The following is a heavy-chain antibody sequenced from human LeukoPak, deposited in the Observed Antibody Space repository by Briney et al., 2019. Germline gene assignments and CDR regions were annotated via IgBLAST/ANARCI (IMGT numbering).Heavy chain of an antibody. CDR2: ISAYNGNT. Sequence: ASVTVSCKASGYTFTSYGISWVRQAPGQGLEWMGWISAYNGNTNYAQKLQGRVTMTTDTSTSTAYMELRSLRSDDTAVYYCARGQTVTTWGDEFDYWGQGTLVTVSS. CDR1: GYTFTSYG. V-gene: IGHV1-18*01. CDR3: ARGQTVTTWGDEFDY. D-gene: IGHD4-17*01. J-gene: IGHJ4*02.